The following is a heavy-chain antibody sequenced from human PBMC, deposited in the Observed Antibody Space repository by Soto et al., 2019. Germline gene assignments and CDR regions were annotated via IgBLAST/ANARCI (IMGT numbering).Heavy chain of an antibody. V-gene: IGHV4-59*01. Sequence: SETLSLTCTVSGGSISSYYWSWIRQAPGKGLEWIGYIYYSGSTNYNPSLKSRVTISVDTSKNQFSLKLSSVTAADTAVYYCARSPEGYDSSGYQYYFDYWGQGTLVTVSS. CDR1: GGSISSYY. J-gene: IGHJ4*02. D-gene: IGHD3-22*01. CDR3: ARSPEGYDSSGYQYYFDY. CDR2: IYYSGST.